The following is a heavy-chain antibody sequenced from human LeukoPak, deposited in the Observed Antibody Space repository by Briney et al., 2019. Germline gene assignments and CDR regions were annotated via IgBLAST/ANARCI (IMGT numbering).Heavy chain of an antibody. CDR1: GGSVSIGSYY. CDR3: ARECVYYFDY. J-gene: IGHJ4*02. V-gene: IGHV4-61*01. Sequence: PSETRSLTCTVSGGSVSIGSYYWSWIRQPPGKGLEWIWYIYYSGIPNYNPSLKSRVPISVDTYKNQFSLKLSTVTAADTAVDYCARECVYYFDYWGQGTLVTVSS. CDR2: IYYSGIP.